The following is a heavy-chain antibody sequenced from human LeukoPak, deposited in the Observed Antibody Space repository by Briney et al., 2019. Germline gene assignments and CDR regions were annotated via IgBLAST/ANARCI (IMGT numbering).Heavy chain of an antibody. J-gene: IGHJ4*02. CDR3: ARDVFPDYYDSSGYCDY. V-gene: IGHV3-7*01. CDR2: IKQDGSEK. D-gene: IGHD3-22*01. Sequence: PGGSLRLSCAASGFTFSSYWMSWVRQAPGKGLEWVANIKQDGSEKYYVDSVKGRFTISRDNAKNSLYLQMNSLRAEDTAVYYCARDVFPDYYDSSGYCDYWGQGTLVTVSS. CDR1: GFTFSSYW.